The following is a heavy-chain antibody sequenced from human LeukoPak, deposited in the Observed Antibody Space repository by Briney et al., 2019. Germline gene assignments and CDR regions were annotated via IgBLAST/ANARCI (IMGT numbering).Heavy chain of an antibody. CDR1: GGSISSGSYF. Sequence: SETLSLTCTVSGGSISSGSYFWSWIRQPAGKGLEWIGRIYTSGSTNYNPSLKSRVTMSVDTSKNQFSLKLSSVTAADTAVYYCASSGSSSWYVSWGQGTLVTVSS. CDR3: ASSGSSSWYVS. J-gene: IGHJ4*02. D-gene: IGHD6-13*01. V-gene: IGHV4-61*02. CDR2: IYTSGST.